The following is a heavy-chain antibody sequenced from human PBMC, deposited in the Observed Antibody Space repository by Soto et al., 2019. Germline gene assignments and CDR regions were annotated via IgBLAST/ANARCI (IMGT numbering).Heavy chain of an antibody. CDR3: ARAFTYTNSKIDY. Sequence: ASVKVSCTASGYTFTSYAMHWVRQAPGQRLEWMGWINAGNGNTKYSQKFQGRVTITRDTSASTAYMELSSLRSEDTAVYYCARAFTYTNSKIDYWGQGTLVTVSS. CDR1: GYTFTSYA. D-gene: IGHD3-10*01. J-gene: IGHJ4*02. V-gene: IGHV1-3*01. CDR2: INAGNGNT.